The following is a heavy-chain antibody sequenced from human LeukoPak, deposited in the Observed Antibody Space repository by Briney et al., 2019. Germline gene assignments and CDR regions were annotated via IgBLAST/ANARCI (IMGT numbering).Heavy chain of an antibody. Sequence: GESLKISCKGSGYSFTSYWIGWVRQMPGKGLEWMGIIYPGDSDTRYSPSFQGQVTISADKSISTAYLQWSSLKASDTAMYYCARHAKEYSSGWPNYYYYGMDVWGQGTTVTVPS. J-gene: IGHJ6*02. CDR3: ARHAKEYSSGWPNYYYYGMDV. V-gene: IGHV5-51*01. D-gene: IGHD6-19*01. CDR1: GYSFTSYW. CDR2: IYPGDSDT.